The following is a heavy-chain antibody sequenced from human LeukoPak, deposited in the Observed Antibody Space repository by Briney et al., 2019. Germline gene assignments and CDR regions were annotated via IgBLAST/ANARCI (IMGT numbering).Heavy chain of an antibody. V-gene: IGHV4-30-4*08. CDR2: IYYSGST. D-gene: IGHD5-18*01. CDR3: ARRDTAMVNFDY. Sequence: SQTLSLTCTVSGGSISSSDYYWSWIRQPPGKGLEWIGYIYYSGSTYYNPSLKSRVTISVDTSKNQFSLKLSSVTAADTAVYYCARRDTAMVNFDYWGQGTLVTVSS. J-gene: IGHJ4*02. CDR1: GGSISSSDYY.